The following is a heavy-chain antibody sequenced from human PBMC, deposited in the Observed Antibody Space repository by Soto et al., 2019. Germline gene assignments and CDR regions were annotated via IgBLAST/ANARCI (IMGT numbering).Heavy chain of an antibody. Sequence: KQSQTLSLTCAISGDSVSSNSAAWNWIRQSPSRGLEWLGRTYYRSKWYNDYAVSVKSRITINPDTSKNQFSLQLNSVTPEDTAVYYCARARSEDTKDYYYYMDVWGKGTTVTVSS. CDR2: TYYRSKWYN. CDR1: GDSVSSNSAA. V-gene: IGHV6-1*01. J-gene: IGHJ6*03. CDR3: ARARSEDTKDYYYYMDV. D-gene: IGHD5-18*01.